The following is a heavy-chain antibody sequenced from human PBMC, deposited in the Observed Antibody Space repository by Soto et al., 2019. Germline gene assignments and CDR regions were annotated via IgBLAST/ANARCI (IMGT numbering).Heavy chain of an antibody. CDR3: ARDEFHYDEDLDYYSGMDV. D-gene: IGHD4-17*01. CDR1: GGSVSSGSYY. CDR2: IYYSGTT. V-gene: IGHV4-61*01. Sequence: QVQLQQSGPGLVRPSETLSLSCTVSGGSVSSGSYYWSWIRQPPGKGLEWIGHIYYSGTTSSDPSLTSRVTMSIDTSKNQFSLKLRSVTAADTAVYYCARDEFHYDEDLDYYSGMDVWGQGTTVTVSS. J-gene: IGHJ6*02.